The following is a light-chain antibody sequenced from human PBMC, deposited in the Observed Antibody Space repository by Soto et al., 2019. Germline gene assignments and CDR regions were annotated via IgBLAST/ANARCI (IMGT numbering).Light chain of an antibody. CDR2: GAS. CDR3: QQYNSWPRT. CDR1: QSVSSY. Sequence: EIVLTQSPITLSLSPGERATLSCRASQSVSSYLAWYQQKPGQAPRLLIYGASNRATGIPATFSGSGSGTEFTLTISSLQSEDFAIYYCQQYNSWPRTFGQGTTVDIK. J-gene: IGKJ1*01. V-gene: IGKV3D-15*01.